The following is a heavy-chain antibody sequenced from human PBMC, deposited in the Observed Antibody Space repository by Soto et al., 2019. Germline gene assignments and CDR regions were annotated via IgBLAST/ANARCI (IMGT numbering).Heavy chain of an antibody. Sequence: EVQLLESGGGLVQPGGSLRLSCAASGFTFSSYAMSWVRQAPGKGLEWVSAISGSGGSTYYADSVKGRFTISRDNSKNALYLQTNSVRAENTAVYYCAKLSRHSSSWYGGYWGQGTLVAVSS. CDR1: GFTFSSYA. CDR2: ISGSGGST. V-gene: IGHV3-23*01. J-gene: IGHJ4*02. D-gene: IGHD6-13*01. CDR3: AKLSRHSSSWYGGY.